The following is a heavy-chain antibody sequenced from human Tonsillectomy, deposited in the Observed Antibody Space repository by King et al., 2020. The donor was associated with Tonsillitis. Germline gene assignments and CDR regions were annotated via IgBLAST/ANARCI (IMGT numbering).Heavy chain of an antibody. D-gene: IGHD6-19*01. CDR1: GFTFDDYA. CDR3: AKDVSGWYLGWFDP. CDR2: ISWNSDSI. Sequence: VQLVESGGGLVQPDRSLRLSCAASGFTFDDYAMHWVRQAPGKDLEWVSGISWNSDSIGYADSVKGRFTISRDNAKNSLYLQMNSLRAEDTALYYCAKDVSGWYLGWFDPWGQGTLVTVSS. J-gene: IGHJ5*02. V-gene: IGHV3-9*01.